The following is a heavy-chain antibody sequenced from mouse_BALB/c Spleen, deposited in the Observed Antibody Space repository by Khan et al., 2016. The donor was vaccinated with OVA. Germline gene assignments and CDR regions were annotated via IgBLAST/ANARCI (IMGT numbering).Heavy chain of an antibody. CDR1: GYSITSDFA. V-gene: IGHV3-2*02. CDR2: ISSTGST. Sequence: EVELQESGPGLVKPSQSLSLTCTVTGYSITSDFAWNWIRQFPGNKLEWMGYISSTGSTSYCPSLKSRISITRDTPKNHFFLHLNSVTTEDTATYYCARSLYYSDSYAMDYWGQGTSVTVSS. J-gene: IGHJ4*01. CDR3: ARSLYYSDSYAMDY. D-gene: IGHD2-13*01.